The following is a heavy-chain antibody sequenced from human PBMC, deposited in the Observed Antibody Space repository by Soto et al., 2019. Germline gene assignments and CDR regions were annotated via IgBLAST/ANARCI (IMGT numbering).Heavy chain of an antibody. Sequence: QVQLVESGGGVVQPGRSLRLSCAASGFTFSSYAMHWVRQAPGKGLEWVAVISYDGSNKYYADSVKGRFTISRDNSKNTLYLQMNSLRAEDTAVYYCARDPLYSYGPVQSPLGYWGQGTLVTVSS. D-gene: IGHD5-18*01. J-gene: IGHJ4*02. CDR3: ARDPLYSYGPVQSPLGY. CDR2: ISYDGSNK. V-gene: IGHV3-30-3*01. CDR1: GFTFSSYA.